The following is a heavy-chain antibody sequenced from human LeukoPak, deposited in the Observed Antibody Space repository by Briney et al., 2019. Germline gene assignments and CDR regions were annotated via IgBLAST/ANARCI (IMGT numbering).Heavy chain of an antibody. J-gene: IGHJ4*02. CDR1: GYSISSGYY. V-gene: IGHV4-38-2*02. Sequence: SETLSLTCTVSGYSISSGYYWGWIRQPPGKGLEWIGSIYHSGSTYYNPSLKSRVTISVDTSKNQFSLKLSSVTAADTAVYYCARGTIFGVAETPYYFDYWGQGTLVTVSS. D-gene: IGHD3-3*01. CDR3: ARGTIFGVAETPYYFDY. CDR2: IYHSGST.